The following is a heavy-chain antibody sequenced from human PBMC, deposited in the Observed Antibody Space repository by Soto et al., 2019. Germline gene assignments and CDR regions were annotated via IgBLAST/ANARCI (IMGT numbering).Heavy chain of an antibody. Sequence: GASVKVSCKASGYTFTSYDINWVRQATGQGLEWMGWMNPNSGNTGYAQKFQGRVTMTRNTSISTAYMELSSLRSEDTAVYYCARGGVRGYCGGDCYSNWFDPWGQGTLVTVS. J-gene: IGHJ5*02. CDR3: ARGGVRGYCGGDCYSNWFDP. CDR1: GYTFTSYD. D-gene: IGHD2-21*02. V-gene: IGHV1-8*01. CDR2: MNPNSGNT.